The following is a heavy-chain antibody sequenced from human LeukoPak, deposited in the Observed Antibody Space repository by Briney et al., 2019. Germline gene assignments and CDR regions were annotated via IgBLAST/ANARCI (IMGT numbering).Heavy chain of an antibody. J-gene: IGHJ1*01. D-gene: IGHD1-26*01. Sequence: GGSLRLSCAASGFTFSSYAMSWVRQAPGKGLEWVSAISGSGGSTYYAGSVKGRFTISRDNSKNTLYLQMNSLRAEDTAVYYCAKDPHGRYAEYFQHWGQGTLVTVSS. V-gene: IGHV3-23*01. CDR1: GFTFSSYA. CDR3: AKDPHGRYAEYFQH. CDR2: ISGSGGST.